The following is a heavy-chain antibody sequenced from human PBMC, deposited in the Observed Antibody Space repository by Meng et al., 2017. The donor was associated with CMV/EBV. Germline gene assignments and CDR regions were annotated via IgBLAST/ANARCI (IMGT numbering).Heavy chain of an antibody. D-gene: IGHD3-3*01. CDR3: ARESGILSSGRFLEWLLFRPPYGMDV. Sequence: GESLKISCAASGFTFSDYYMSWIRQAPGKGLEWVSGINWNGGSTGYADSVKGRFTISRDNAKNSLYLQMNSLRAEDTALYYCARESGILSSGRFLEWLLFRPPYGMDVWGQGTTVTVSS. J-gene: IGHJ6*02. V-gene: IGHV3-20*04. CDR2: INWNGGST. CDR1: GFTFSDYY.